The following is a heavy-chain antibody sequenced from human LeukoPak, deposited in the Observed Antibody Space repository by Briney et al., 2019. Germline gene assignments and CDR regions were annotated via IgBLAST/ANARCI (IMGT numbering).Heavy chain of an antibody. CDR3: ARERERFLNL. Sequence: GGSLRLSCAASGFTFDDYGMSWVRQAPGKGLEWVAVISYDGSNRYYADSVKGRFTISRDNSKNTLYLQMNNLRTEDTAIYYCARERERFLNLWGQGTLVTVSS. D-gene: IGHD3-3*01. V-gene: IGHV3-30*03. CDR1: GFTFDDYG. J-gene: IGHJ5*02. CDR2: ISYDGSNR.